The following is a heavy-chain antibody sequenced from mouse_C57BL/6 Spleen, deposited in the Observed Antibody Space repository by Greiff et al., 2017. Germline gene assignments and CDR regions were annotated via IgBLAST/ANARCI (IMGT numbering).Heavy chain of an antibody. CDR1: GYTFTSYW. CDR3: ARGDYGVNYAMDY. CDR2: IDPSDSET. V-gene: IGHV1-52*01. Sequence: QVQLKQPGAELVRPGSSVKLSCKASGYTFTSYWMHWVKQRPIQGLEWIGNIDPSDSETHYNQKFKDKATLTVDKSSSTAYMQLSSLTSEDSAVYYCARGDYGVNYAMDYWGQGTSVTVSS. D-gene: IGHD2-4*01. J-gene: IGHJ4*01.